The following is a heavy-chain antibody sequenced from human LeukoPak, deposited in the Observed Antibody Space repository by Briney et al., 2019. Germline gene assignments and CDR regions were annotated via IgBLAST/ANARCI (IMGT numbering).Heavy chain of an antibody. Sequence: GGSLRLSCAASGFTFSSYWMSWVRQAPGKGLEWVAHIKQDGSEKYYVDSVKGRFTISRDNAKNSLYLQMNSLRAEDTAVYYCARGRHYDFWILSPYYYGVDVWGQGTTVTVSS. D-gene: IGHD3-3*01. V-gene: IGHV3-7*01. J-gene: IGHJ6*02. CDR1: GFTFSSYW. CDR3: ARGRHYDFWILSPYYYGVDV. CDR2: IKQDGSEK.